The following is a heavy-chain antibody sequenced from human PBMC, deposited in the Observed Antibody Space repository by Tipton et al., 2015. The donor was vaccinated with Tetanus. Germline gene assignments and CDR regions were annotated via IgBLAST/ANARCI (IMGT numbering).Heavy chain of an antibody. CDR3: ARQADNWFDP. J-gene: IGHJ5*02. Sequence: TLSLTCTVSGGSITSGTYYWGWIRQPPGKGLEWIGNIYYYSGSTYYNSPLKSRVTISLDTSKNQFSLKMTSVPAADTAVYYCARQADNWFDPWGQGTLVAVSS. CDR2: IYYYSGST. CDR1: GGSITSGTYY. V-gene: IGHV4-39*01.